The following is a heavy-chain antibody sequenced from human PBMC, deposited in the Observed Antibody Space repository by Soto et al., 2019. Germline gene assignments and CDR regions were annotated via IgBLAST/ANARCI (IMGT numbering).Heavy chain of an antibody. D-gene: IGHD6-19*01. CDR3: ARVWRGTSGWSTLDY. J-gene: IGHJ4*02. V-gene: IGHV4-31*03. CDR1: GCSISSGGYH. CDR2: FHDTGST. Sequence: QVQLQESGPGLVKPSQTLSLTCTVSGCSISSGGYHWSWIRQHPGKGVELIGYFHDTGSTFDNPSLKSRVSIPVDTAKNQFSLKGTSVTATDTAVYYCARVWRGTSGWSTLDYWGQGTLVTVSS.